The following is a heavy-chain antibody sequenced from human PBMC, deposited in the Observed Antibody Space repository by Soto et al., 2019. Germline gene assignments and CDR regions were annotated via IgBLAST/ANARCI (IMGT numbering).Heavy chain of an antibody. CDR3: AGGEVTKDGSGGDYYGLDV. J-gene: IGHJ6*02. Sequence: QVQLVQSGAEVKKPGSSVKVSCKASGVTFSSYAISWVRQPPGQGLEWMGGIIPIFGTANYAQKFQGRVTITSAEFTSTAYRDLSSLRSADTAVYDCAGGEVTKDGSGGDYYGLDVWGHGTTVTVSS. V-gene: IGHV1-69*01. CDR1: GVTFSSYA. D-gene: IGHD4-17*01. CDR2: IIPIFGTA.